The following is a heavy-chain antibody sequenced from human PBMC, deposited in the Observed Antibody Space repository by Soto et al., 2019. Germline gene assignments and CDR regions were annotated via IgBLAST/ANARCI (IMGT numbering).Heavy chain of an antibody. Sequence: GGSLRLSCAASGFTFSSYDMHWVRQATGKGLEWVSAIGTAGDTYYPGSVKGRFTISRENAKNSLYLQMNSLRAGDTAVYYCARATLGYCSGGSCYSGAFDIWGQGTMVTVSS. D-gene: IGHD2-15*01. V-gene: IGHV3-13*01. CDR2: IGTAGDT. CDR3: ARATLGYCSGGSCYSGAFDI. CDR1: GFTFSSYD. J-gene: IGHJ3*02.